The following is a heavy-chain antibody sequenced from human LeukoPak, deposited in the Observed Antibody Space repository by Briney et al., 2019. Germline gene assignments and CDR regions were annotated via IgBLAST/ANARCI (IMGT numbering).Heavy chain of an antibody. CDR1: GFSFSSYS. CDR3: ARGRGSGNDY. V-gene: IGHV3-21*01. Sequence: PGGSLRLSCAASGFSFSSYSMNWVRQAPGNGLEWVSSISSSSFYIYYADSVKGRFSISRDNAKSSLYLQMNSLRAEDTAVYYCARGRGSGNDYWGQGTLVTVSS. D-gene: IGHD6-19*01. CDR2: ISSSSFYI. J-gene: IGHJ4*02.